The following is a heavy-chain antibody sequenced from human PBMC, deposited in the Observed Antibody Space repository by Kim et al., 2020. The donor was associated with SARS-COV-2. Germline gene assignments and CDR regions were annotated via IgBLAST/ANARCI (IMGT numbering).Heavy chain of an antibody. CDR1: GGTFSSYA. D-gene: IGHD3-10*01. J-gene: IGHJ5*02. CDR3: AREGGTYYYGSGRVLNWFDP. CDR2: IIPIFGTA. V-gene: IGHV1-69*13. Sequence: SVKVSCKASGGTFSSYAISWVRQAPGQGLEWMGGIIPIFGTANYAQKFQGRVTITADESTSTAYMELSSLRSEDTAVYYCAREGGTYYYGSGRVLNWFDPWGQGTLVTVSS.